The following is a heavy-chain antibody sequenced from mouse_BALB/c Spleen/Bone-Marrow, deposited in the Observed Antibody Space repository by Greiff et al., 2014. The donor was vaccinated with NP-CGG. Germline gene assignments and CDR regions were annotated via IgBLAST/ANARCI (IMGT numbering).Heavy chain of an antibody. CDR1: GFNIKDTY. V-gene: IGHV14-3*02. CDR3: ATGLLQYYYAMDY. J-gene: IGHJ4*01. D-gene: IGHD2-3*01. CDR2: IDPANGNT. Sequence: SGAELVKPGASVKLSCTASGFNIKDTYMHWVKQRPEQGLEWIGRIDPANGNTKYDPKFQGKATITADTSSNTAYLQLSSLTSEDTAVYYCATGLLQYYYAMDYWGQGTSVTVSS.